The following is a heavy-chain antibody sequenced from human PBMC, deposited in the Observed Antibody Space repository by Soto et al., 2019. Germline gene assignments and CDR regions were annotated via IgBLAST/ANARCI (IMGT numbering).Heavy chain of an antibody. Sequence: ASVKVSCKASGYTFTSYAMHWVRQAPGQRLEWMGWINAGNGNTKYSQKFQGRVTITRDTSASTAYMELSSLRSEDTAVYYCARAQCWSRSNYYYYGMDVWGQGTTVTVSS. J-gene: IGHJ6*02. CDR1: GYTFTSYA. CDR3: ARAQCWSRSNYYYYGMDV. CDR2: INAGNGNT. V-gene: IGHV1-3*01. D-gene: IGHD3-3*01.